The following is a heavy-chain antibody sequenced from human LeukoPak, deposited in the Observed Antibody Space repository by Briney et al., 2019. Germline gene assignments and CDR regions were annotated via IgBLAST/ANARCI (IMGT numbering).Heavy chain of an antibody. CDR3: ARDFCSSTSCSFDY. CDR2: IWYDGSNK. V-gene: IGHV3-33*08. CDR1: GFTLSNYA. J-gene: IGHJ4*02. Sequence: TGGSLRLSCAASGFTLSNYAMNWVRQAPGKGLEWVAVIWYDGSNKYYADSVKGRFTISRDNSKNTLYLQMNSLRAEDTAVYYCARDFCSSTSCSFDYWGQGTLVTVSS. D-gene: IGHD2-2*01.